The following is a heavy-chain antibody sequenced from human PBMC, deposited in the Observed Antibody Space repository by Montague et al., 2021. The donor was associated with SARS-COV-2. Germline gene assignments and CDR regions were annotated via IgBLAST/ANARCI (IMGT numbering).Heavy chain of an antibody. D-gene: IGHD2-2*01. V-gene: IGHV4-34*01. CDR1: GGSFSGYY. CDR3: ASVSDSGYASDY. Sequence: SETLSLTCAVYGGSFSGYYWSWIRQPPGKGLEWIGEINHSGSTNYNPSLKSRVTISVDTSKNQFSLKLSSVTAADTAVYYCASVSDSGYASDYWGQGTLVTVSS. J-gene: IGHJ4*02. CDR2: INHSGST.